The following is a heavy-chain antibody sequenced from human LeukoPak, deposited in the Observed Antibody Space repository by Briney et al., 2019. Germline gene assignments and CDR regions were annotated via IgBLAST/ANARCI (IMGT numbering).Heavy chain of an antibody. V-gene: IGHV4-59*01. CDR1: GGSISSYY. Sequence: SETLSLTCTVSGGSISSYYWSWIRQPPGKGLEWIGYIYYSGSTNYNPSLKSRVTISVDTSKNQFSLKLSSVTAADTAVYYCARVDVVVPAAMFWFDPWGQGTLATVSS. CDR2: IYYSGST. D-gene: IGHD2-2*01. J-gene: IGHJ5*02. CDR3: ARVDVVVPAAMFWFDP.